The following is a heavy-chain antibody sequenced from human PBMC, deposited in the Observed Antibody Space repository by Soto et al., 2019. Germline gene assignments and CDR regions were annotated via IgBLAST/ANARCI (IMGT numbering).Heavy chain of an antibody. D-gene: IGHD3-3*01. V-gene: IGHV4-59*08. CDR1: FGSISRYY. J-gene: IGHJ4*02. CDR2: IYYSGST. CDR3: ARHSGFGFHFDS. Sequence: SETLSLTCTVSFGSISRYYWSWIRQPPGKGLEWIGYIYYSGSTNYNPSLKSRVTISVDTSKNQFSLKLSSVTAADTAVYYCARHSGFGFHFDSWGLGTLVTVSS.